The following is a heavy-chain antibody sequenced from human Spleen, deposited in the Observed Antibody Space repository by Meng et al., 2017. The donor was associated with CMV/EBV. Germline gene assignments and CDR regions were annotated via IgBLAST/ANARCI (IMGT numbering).Heavy chain of an antibody. J-gene: IGHJ4*01. Sequence: GESLKISCAASGFTFSSYAMNWVRQAPGKGLEWVSSISTSSSYIYYTESLKGRFTISRDNARSSVYLQLDSLRAEDTAVYYCARAGVGLKTLTARNPFDYWGHGTLVTVSS. V-gene: IGHV3-21*01. CDR3: ARAGVGLKTLTARNPFDY. D-gene: IGHD1-14*01. CDR1: GFTFSSYA. CDR2: ISTSSSYI.